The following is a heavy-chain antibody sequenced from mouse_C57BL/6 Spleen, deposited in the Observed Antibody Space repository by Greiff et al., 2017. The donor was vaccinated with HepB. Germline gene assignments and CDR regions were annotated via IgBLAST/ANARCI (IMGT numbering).Heavy chain of an antibody. Sequence: EVKLEESGGGLVQPKGSLKLSCAASGFSFNTYAMNWVRQAPGKGLEWVARIRSKSNNYATYYADSVKDRFTISRDDSESMLYLQMNNLKTEDTAMYYCVRHGDPWFAYWGQGTLVTVSA. V-gene: IGHV10-1*01. CDR2: IRSKSNNYAT. J-gene: IGHJ3*01. CDR3: VRHGDPWFAY. CDR1: GFSFNTYA. D-gene: IGHD3-3*01.